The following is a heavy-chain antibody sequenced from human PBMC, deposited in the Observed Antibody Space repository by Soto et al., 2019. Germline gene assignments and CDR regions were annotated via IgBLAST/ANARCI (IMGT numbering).Heavy chain of an antibody. CDR3: AKDLEAARPGWFDP. Sequence: HPGGSLRLSCAASGCTFSSYAMSWVRQAPGKGLEWVSATSGSGGSTYYADSVKGRFTTSRDNSKNTLYLQMNSLRAEDTAVYYCAKDLEAARPGWFDPWGQGTLVTVSS. CDR1: GCTFSSYA. V-gene: IGHV3-23*01. J-gene: IGHJ5*02. D-gene: IGHD6-6*01. CDR2: TSGSGGST.